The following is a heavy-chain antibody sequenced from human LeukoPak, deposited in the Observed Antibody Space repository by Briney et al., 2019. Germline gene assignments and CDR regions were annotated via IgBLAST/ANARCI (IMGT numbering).Heavy chain of an antibody. CDR3: AKDGDCSSTSCQSPLGEAI. Sequence: PGGSLRLSCAVSGFSLRFYDVLCVRQVTGRGLEWFASIGTAGDTYYSDSVKGRFTISRDNSKNTLYLQMNSLRAEDTAVYDCAKDGDCSSTSCQSPLGEAIWGQGTMVTVSS. V-gene: IGHV3-13*01. J-gene: IGHJ3*02. CDR1: GFSLRFYD. D-gene: IGHD2-2*01. CDR2: IGTAGDT.